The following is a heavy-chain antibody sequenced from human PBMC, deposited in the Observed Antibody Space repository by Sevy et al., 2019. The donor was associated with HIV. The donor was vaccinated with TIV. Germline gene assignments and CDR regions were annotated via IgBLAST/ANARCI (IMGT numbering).Heavy chain of an antibody. CDR2: ISGSGGST. J-gene: IGHJ3*02. D-gene: IGHD3-10*02. CDR1: GFTFSSYA. Sequence: GGSLRLSCAASGFTFSSYAMSWVRQAPGKGLEWVSAISGSGGSTYYADSVKGRFTISRDNSKNTLYLQMNSLRAWDTAVYYCAKKLLFGATHGDDAFDIWGQGTMVTVSS. CDR3: AKKLLFGATHGDDAFDI. V-gene: IGHV3-23*01.